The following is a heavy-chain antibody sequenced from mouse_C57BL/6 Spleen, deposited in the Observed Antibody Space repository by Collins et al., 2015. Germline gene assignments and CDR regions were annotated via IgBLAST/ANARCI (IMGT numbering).Heavy chain of an antibody. CDR1: GYTFTSYW. Sequence: QVQLQQPGAELVMPGASVKLSCKASGYTFTSYWMHWVKQRPGQGLEWIGEIDPSDSYTNYNQKFKGKSTLTVDKSSSTAYMQLSSLTSEDSAVYYCARRPYYSNSLIDYWGQGTTLTVSS. CDR2: IDPSDSYT. D-gene: IGHD2-5*01. J-gene: IGHJ2*01. CDR3: ARRPYYSNSLIDY. V-gene: IGHV1-69*01.